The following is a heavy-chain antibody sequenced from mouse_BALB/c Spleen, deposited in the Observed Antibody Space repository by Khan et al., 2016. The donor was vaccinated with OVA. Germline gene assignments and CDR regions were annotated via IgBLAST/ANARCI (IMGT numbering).Heavy chain of an antibody. CDR2: INSDGYYT. Sequence: EVELVESGGDLVKPGGSLRLSCAASGFTFSTYAMSWVRQSPDKRLEWVATINSDGYYTYYPDTLKGRFTISRNNAENTLYLQMSSLKSEDTAIYYCASHLTGSFAYWGHGTLVTVSA. J-gene: IGHJ3*01. CDR3: ASHLTGSFAY. D-gene: IGHD4-1*01. V-gene: IGHV5-6*01. CDR1: GFTFSTYA.